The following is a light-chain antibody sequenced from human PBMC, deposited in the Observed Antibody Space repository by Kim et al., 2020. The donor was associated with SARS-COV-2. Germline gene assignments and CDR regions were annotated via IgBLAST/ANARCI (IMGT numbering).Light chain of an antibody. CDR2: DGS. CDR3: QQYTHYCT. V-gene: IGKV1-5*01. Sequence: SAAVGERVTISWPAHQIISGLLAWYQHKPGRATKVLIYDGSTLQSGVPSRFSGSGSGTEFTLAISSLQPDDVATYYCQQYTHYCTFGQGTKVDIK. J-gene: IGKJ1*01. CDR1: QIISGL.